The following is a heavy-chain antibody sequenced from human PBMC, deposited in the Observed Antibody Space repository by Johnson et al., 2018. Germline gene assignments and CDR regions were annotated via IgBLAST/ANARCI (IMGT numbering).Heavy chain of an antibody. CDR2: ISYDGSNK. V-gene: IGHV3-30-3*01. J-gene: IGHJ6*03. CDR3: ARDYYDSSGPEYYYYYMDV. Sequence: QVQLQESGGGVVQPGRSLRLSCAASGFTFSSYAMHWVRQAPGKGLEWVAVISYDGSNKYYADSVKGRFTISRDNSKNTLYLQMNSLRAEETAVYYCARDYYDSSGPEYYYYYMDVWGKGTTVTVSS. CDR1: GFTFSSYA. D-gene: IGHD3-22*01.